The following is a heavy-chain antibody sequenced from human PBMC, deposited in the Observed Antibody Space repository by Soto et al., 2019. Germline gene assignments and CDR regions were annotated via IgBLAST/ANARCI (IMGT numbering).Heavy chain of an antibody. J-gene: IGHJ6*02. V-gene: IGHV4-34*01. Sequence: ASETLSLTCAVYGGSFSGYYWAWIRQPPGKGLEWIGEINYSGSTNYNPSLKSRVTISGDTSKNQFSLKLSSVTAADTAVYYCARGGRKPSPTFFAMDVWGQGTTVTV. CDR3: ARGGRKPSPTFFAMDV. D-gene: IGHD4-4*01. CDR2: INYSGST. CDR1: GGSFSGYY.